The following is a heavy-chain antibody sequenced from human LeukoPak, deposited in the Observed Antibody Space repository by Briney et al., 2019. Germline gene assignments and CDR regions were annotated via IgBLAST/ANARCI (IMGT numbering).Heavy chain of an antibody. CDR2: ISSNGGST. J-gene: IGHJ4*02. CDR1: GFTFSIYA. Sequence: GGSLRLSCSASGFTFSIYAMHWARQAPGKGLEYVSGISSNGGSTYYADSVKGRFTISRDNSKNTLYLQMSSLRAEDTAVYYCVKERSSGWYDFDYWGQGTLVTVSS. CDR3: VKERSSGWYDFDY. V-gene: IGHV3-64D*06. D-gene: IGHD6-19*01.